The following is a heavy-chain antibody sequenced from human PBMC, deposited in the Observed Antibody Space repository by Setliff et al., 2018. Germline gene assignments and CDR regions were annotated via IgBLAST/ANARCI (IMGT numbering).Heavy chain of an antibody. CDR2: INPSGGST. Sequence: ASVKVSCKASGYTFTSYYMHWVRQAPGQGLEWMGIINPSGGSTSYAQKFQGRLTMTRDTSTGTAYMELRSLRSDDTAVYYCARVTIAVAGYFDFWGQGTLVTVSS. CDR3: ARVTIAVAGYFDF. D-gene: IGHD6-19*01. V-gene: IGHV1-46*01. CDR1: GYTFTSYY. J-gene: IGHJ4*02.